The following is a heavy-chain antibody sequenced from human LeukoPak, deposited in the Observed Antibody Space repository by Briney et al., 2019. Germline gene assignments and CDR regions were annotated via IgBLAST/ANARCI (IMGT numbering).Heavy chain of an antibody. J-gene: IGHJ6*02. CDR1: GYTFTGYY. V-gene: IGHV1-2*04. D-gene: IGHD2-15*01. CDR3: ARHIYCSGGSCYSQRGDIDYYYGMDV. CDR2: INPNSGGT. Sequence: ASVKVSCKASGYTFTGYYMHWVRQAPGQGLEWMGWINPNSGGTNYAQKFQGWVTMTRDTSISTAYMELSSLRSEDTAVYYCARHIYCSGGSCYSQRGDIDYYYGMDVWGQGTTVTVSS.